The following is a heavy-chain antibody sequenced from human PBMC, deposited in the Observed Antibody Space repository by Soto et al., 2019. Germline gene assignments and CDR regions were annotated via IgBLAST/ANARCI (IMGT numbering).Heavy chain of an antibody. J-gene: IGHJ5*02. Sequence: EGSLRLSCAASGFTFSSYSMNWGREAPGKGLGWVSYISSSSSTICYADSVKGRFTISRANAKKSLYLQMNSLRDEDTAVDYVARDKGACLGGSCNESNCLFDPWGPGTLVAVSS. CDR2: ISSSSSTI. D-gene: IGHD2-15*01. V-gene: IGHV3-48*02. CDR1: GFTFSSYS. CDR3: ARDKGACLGGSCNESNCLFDP.